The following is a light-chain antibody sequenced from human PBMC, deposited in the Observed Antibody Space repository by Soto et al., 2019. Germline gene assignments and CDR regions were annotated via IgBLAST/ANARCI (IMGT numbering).Light chain of an antibody. Sequence: EIVLTQSPVTLSLSPGERASLSCGASQSISSSFLAWYQQKPGQAPRLLIYDASTRAPGFPARFSGSGSGTEFTLTISSLQSEDFAVYYCHHYNSWPYTFGQGTKVDIK. CDR2: DAS. CDR1: QSISSS. J-gene: IGKJ2*01. V-gene: IGKV3-15*01. CDR3: HHYNSWPYT.